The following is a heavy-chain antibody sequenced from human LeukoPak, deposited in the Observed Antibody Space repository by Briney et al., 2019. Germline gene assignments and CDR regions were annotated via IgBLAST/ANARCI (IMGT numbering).Heavy chain of an antibody. D-gene: IGHD2-2*01. CDR3: SGRDSSRNPWAY. Sequence: GGSLRLSCAASGFTFNTFWMNWVRLAPGGGLEWLANIRPDGSDKYYVDSVRGRFIISRDNGKNLVYLEMNSLRVEDTAVYYCSGRDSSRNPWAYWGQGTLVSVSS. J-gene: IGHJ4*02. V-gene: IGHV3-7*01. CDR1: GFTFNTFW. CDR2: IRPDGSDK.